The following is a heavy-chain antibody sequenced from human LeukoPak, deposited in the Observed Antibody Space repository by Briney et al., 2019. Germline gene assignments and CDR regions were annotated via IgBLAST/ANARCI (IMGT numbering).Heavy chain of an antibody. D-gene: IGHD5-12*01. Sequence: ASVTVSCKASGYSFCDYGFSWVRQAPGQGLEWLGWISAYNGNRNYAQKVEGRVTMTTDTSTSTVYLELRGLRPDDTAVYYCARDDSGAKVDIDYWGQGTLLIVSS. V-gene: IGHV1-18*01. CDR1: GYSFCDYG. J-gene: IGHJ4*02. CDR3: ARDDSGAKVDIDY. CDR2: ISAYNGNR.